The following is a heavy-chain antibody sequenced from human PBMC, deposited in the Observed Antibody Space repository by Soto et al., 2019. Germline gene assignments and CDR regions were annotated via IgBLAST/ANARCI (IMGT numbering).Heavy chain of an antibody. Sequence: SETLSLTCTVSGASVRSGGHYWSWIRQYPGQGLEWIGYIHNSESTSYNPSLESRVFISLDTSRNQFSLKPKSVTAADTAVYYCAGGGDSWSQGTLVTVSS. D-gene: IGHD3-10*01. V-gene: IGHV4-31*03. CDR3: AGGGDS. CDR2: IHNSEST. CDR1: GASVRSGGHY. J-gene: IGHJ4*02.